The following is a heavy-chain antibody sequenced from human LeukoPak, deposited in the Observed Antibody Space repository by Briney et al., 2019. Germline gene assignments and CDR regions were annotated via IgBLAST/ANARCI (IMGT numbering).Heavy chain of an antibody. J-gene: IGHJ5*02. Sequence: GGSLRLSCAASGFTFSSYAMSWVRQAPGKGLEWVSAISGSGGSTYYADSVKGRFTISRDNSKSTLYLQMNSLRAEDTAVYYCAKGRYYDSSGPFDPWGQGTLVTVSS. CDR3: AKGRYYDSSGPFDP. V-gene: IGHV3-23*01. CDR2: ISGSGGST. D-gene: IGHD3-22*01. CDR1: GFTFSSYA.